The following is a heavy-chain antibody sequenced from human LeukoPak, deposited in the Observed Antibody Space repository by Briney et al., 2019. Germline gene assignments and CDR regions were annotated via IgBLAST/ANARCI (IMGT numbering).Heavy chain of an antibody. V-gene: IGHV3-48*02. J-gene: IGHJ4*02. CDR1: GFTFSSYS. CDR3: AREARTATAAADY. CDR2: ISSSSSSV. D-gene: IGHD6-13*01. Sequence: GGSLRLSCAASGFTFSSYSMNWVRQAPGKGLEWVSYISSSSSSVLYADSVRGRFTISRDNGKNSLYLQMNSLRDEDTAVYYCAREARTATAAADYWGQGTLVTVSS.